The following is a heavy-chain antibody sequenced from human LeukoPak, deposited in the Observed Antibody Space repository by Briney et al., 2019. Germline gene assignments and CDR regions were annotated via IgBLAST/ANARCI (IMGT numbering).Heavy chain of an antibody. CDR2: ISNGY. V-gene: IGHV3-23*05. CDR3: VREAGYCTAASCSKTNWFDP. J-gene: IGHJ5*02. CDR1: GFVFSSHA. Sequence: GGSLRLSCVVSGFVFSSHAMSWVRQAPGKGLEWVSAISNGYYYADSVKGRFTISRDNSKNTVYLQMSSLRAEDTAVYFCVREAGYCTAASCSKTNWFDPWGQGTLVTVSS. D-gene: IGHD2-8*02.